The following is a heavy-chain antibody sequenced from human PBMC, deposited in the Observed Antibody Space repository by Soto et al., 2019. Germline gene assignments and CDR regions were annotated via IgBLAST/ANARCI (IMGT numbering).Heavy chain of an antibody. D-gene: IGHD3-10*01. J-gene: IGHJ4*02. Sequence: ASVKVSCKASGYTFTSYTMNLVRPAPGQRLEWMGWINAGNGNIKYSEKFQGRVTITRDTSASTAYMELSSLRSEDTAVYYCARSPSLFIDYWGQGTLVTVSS. CDR2: INAGNGNI. CDR1: GYTFTSYT. CDR3: ARSPSLFIDY. V-gene: IGHV1-3*01.